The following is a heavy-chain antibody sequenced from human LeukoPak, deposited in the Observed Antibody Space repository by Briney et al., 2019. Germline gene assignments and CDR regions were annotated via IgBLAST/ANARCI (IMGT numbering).Heavy chain of an antibody. CDR3: ANFPYMVRGVISDY. Sequence: GGSLRLSCAASGFTFSSYGMSWVRQAPGKGLEWVSAISGSGGSTYYADSVKGRFTISRDNSKNTLYLQMNSLRAEDTAVYYCANFPYMVRGVISDYWGQGTLVTVSS. CDR1: GFTFSSYG. D-gene: IGHD3-10*01. V-gene: IGHV3-23*01. CDR2: ISGSGGST. J-gene: IGHJ4*02.